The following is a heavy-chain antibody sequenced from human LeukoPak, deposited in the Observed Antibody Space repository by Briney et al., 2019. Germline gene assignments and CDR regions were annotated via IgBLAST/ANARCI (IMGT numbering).Heavy chain of an antibody. V-gene: IGHV1-2*02. D-gene: IGHD2-8*01. Sequence: GASVKVSCKASGYTFTGYYMHWVRQVPGQGLEWMGWINPNSGGTYYAQKFQGRVTMTRDTSTSSAYMELSSLRSDDTAVYYCARVWPCSNGVCPDVFEYWGQGTLVTVSS. CDR1: GYTFTGYY. CDR2: INPNSGGT. CDR3: ARVWPCSNGVCPDVFEY. J-gene: IGHJ4*02.